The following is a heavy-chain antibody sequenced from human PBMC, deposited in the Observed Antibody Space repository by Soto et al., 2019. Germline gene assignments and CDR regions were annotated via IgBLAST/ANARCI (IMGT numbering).Heavy chain of an antibody. CDR3: ARFSGSYTRGLDY. CDR1: GFTFSDHY. Sequence: ESGGGLVQPGGSPRLSCAASGFTFSDHYMDWVRQAPGKGLEWVGRSRNKANSYSTEYAASVKGRFTISRDESKNSLYLQMNSLKTEDTAVYYCARFSGSYTRGLDYWGQGTLVTVSS. J-gene: IGHJ4*02. V-gene: IGHV3-72*01. D-gene: IGHD1-26*01. CDR2: SRNKANSYST.